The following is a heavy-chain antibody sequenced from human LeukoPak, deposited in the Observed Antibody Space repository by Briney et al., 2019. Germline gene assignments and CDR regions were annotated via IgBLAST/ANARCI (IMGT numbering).Heavy chain of an antibody. CDR3: ARDEHQYYHASSGRFDY. J-gene: IGHJ4*02. Sequence: PAGGSLRLSCAASGFTFSYYWMGWVRQAPGKGLEWVANIKQDGSEQYYVDSVKGRFTTSRDNAKNSLYLQMNSMRAEDTAVYCCARDEHQYYHASSGRFDYWGQGTLVSVSS. CDR1: GFTFSYYW. D-gene: IGHD3-22*01. CDR2: IKQDGSEQ. V-gene: IGHV3-7*04.